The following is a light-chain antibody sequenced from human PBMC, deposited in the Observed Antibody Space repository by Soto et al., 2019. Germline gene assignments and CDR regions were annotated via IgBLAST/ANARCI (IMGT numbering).Light chain of an antibody. CDR3: QQRSNWPPGYS. V-gene: IGKV3-11*01. CDR2: DVF. Sequence: ETVLTQSPATLSLSPGERATLSCRASQSVTTYLAWYQQKPGQAPRLLIYDVFNRATGIPARFSGSGSGTDFTLTISSLAPEDFAVYYCQQRSNWPPGYSFGQGPKLEIK. J-gene: IGKJ2*01. CDR1: QSVTTY.